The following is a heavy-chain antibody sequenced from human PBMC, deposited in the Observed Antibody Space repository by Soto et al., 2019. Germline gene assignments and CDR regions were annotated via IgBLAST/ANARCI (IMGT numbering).Heavy chain of an antibody. CDR3: ANGDPDFWSGYYAY. CDR2: ISGSGGST. D-gene: IGHD3-3*01. V-gene: IGHV3-23*01. Sequence: PGGSLRLSCAASGFTFSSYSVSWVRQAPGKGLEWASAISGSGGSTYYADSVKGRFTISRDNSKNTLYLQMNSLRAEDTAVYYCANGDPDFWSGYYAYWGQGTLVTVSS. J-gene: IGHJ4*02. CDR1: GFTFSSYS.